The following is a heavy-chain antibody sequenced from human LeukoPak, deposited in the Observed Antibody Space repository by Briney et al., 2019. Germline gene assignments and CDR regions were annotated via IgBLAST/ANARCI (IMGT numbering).Heavy chain of an antibody. J-gene: IGHJ4*02. V-gene: IGHV4-34*01. Sequence: SETLSLTCAVYGGSFSGYYWSWIRQPPGKGLEWIGEINHSGSTNYNPSLKSRVTILVDTSKNQFSLKLSSVTAADTAVYYCASKRSYRIDYWGQGTLVTVSS. CDR1: GGSFSGYY. CDR3: ASKRSYRIDY. CDR2: INHSGST. D-gene: IGHD3-16*02.